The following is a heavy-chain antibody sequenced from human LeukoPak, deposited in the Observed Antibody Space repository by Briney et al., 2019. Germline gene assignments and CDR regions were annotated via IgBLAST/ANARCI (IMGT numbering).Heavy chain of an antibody. CDR1: GGTFNNLA. V-gene: IGHV1-69*13. Sequence: SVKVSCKASGGTFNNLAFTWVRQAPGQGLEWMGRITPLFGTADYPQKFQGRVSFSADESTTTPYMELNSLTSENTAVYYCARDHDHSFDPWGQGTLVTVSS. CDR2: ITPLFGTA. CDR3: ARDHDHSFDP. J-gene: IGHJ5*02.